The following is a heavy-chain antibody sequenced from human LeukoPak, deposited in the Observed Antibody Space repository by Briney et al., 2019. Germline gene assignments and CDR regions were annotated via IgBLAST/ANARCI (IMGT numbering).Heavy chain of an antibody. CDR1: GFTFSSYA. D-gene: IGHD3-3*01. CDR3: ARDSASNYDFWSGYYLPRAGYNWFDP. J-gene: IGHJ5*02. Sequence: AGGSLRLSCAASGFTFSSYAMHWVRQAPGKGLEWVAVISYDGSNKYYADSVKGRFTISRDNSKNTLYLQMNSLRAEDTAVYYCARDSASNYDFWSGYYLPRAGYNWFDPWGQGTLVTVSS. V-gene: IGHV3-30-3*01. CDR2: ISYDGSNK.